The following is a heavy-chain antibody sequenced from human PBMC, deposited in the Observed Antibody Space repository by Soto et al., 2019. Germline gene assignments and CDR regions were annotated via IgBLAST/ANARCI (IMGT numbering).Heavy chain of an antibody. CDR3: ARVEVGATLDY. CDR1: GGSISSGDYY. D-gene: IGHD1-26*01. Sequence: LSLTCTVSGGSISSGDYYWSWIRQPPGKGLEWIGYIYYSGSTYYNPSLKSRVTISVDTSKNQFSLKLSSVTAADTAVYYCARVEVGATLDYWGQGTLVTVSS. V-gene: IGHV4-30-4*01. J-gene: IGHJ4*02. CDR2: IYYSGST.